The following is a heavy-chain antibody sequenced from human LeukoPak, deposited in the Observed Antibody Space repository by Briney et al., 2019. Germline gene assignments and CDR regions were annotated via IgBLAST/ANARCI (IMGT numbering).Heavy chain of an antibody. CDR1: GFTFSSYG. J-gene: IGHJ4*02. D-gene: IGHD3-22*01. CDR3: ATNYYYDSSGYPPPFDY. V-gene: IGHV3-30*02. CDR2: IRYDGSNK. Sequence: GGSLRLSCAASGFTFSSYGMHWVRQAPGKGLEWVAFIRYDGSNKHYADSVKGRFTISRDNSKNTLYLQMNSLRAEDTAVYYCATNYYYDSSGYPPPFDYWGQGTLVTVSS.